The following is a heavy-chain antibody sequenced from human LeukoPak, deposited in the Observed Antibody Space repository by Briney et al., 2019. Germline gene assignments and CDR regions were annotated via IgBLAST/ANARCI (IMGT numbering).Heavy chain of an antibody. CDR1: GFTFSSYG. V-gene: IGHV3-7*05. CDR3: TTFYTRLTDY. Sequence: GGSLRLSCAASGFTFSSYGMHWVRQAPGKGLEWLATINQDGSEKFYVDSVKGRFTISRDNAKNSLYLQMNSLRAEDTAVYYCTTFYTRLTDYWGQGTLVTVSS. D-gene: IGHD2/OR15-2a*01. CDR2: INQDGSEK. J-gene: IGHJ4*02.